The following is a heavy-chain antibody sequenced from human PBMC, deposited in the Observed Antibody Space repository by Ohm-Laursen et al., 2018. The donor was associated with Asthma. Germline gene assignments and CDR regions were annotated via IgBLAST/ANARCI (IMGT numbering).Heavy chain of an antibody. CDR2: ISHSGAA. CDR3: ARSIGWYSLDL. J-gene: IGHJ4*02. D-gene: IGHD6-19*01. V-gene: IGHV4-4*03. Sequence: PGTLSLTCALSGGYIYNHWWSWVRQPPGKGLEWIAEISHSGAASFNPSLTSRVTISLDKSKTRFSLELTSVTAADTAVYYCARSIGWYSLDLWGQGTLVTVSS. CDR1: GGYIYNHW.